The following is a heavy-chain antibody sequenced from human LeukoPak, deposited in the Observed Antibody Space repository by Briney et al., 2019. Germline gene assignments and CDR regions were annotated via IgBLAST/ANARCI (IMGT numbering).Heavy chain of an antibody. CDR2: ISGSGGST. V-gene: IGHV3-23*01. J-gene: IGHJ4*02. CDR1: GFTFSSYA. D-gene: IGHD3-22*01. CDR3: AKFPFNYYDSSGYLES. Sequence: GGSLRLSCAASGFTFSSYAMSWVRQAPGKGLEWVSPISGSGGSTYYADSVKGRFTISRDNSKNTLYLQMNSLRAEDTAVYYCAKFPFNYYDSSGYLESWGQGTLVTVSS.